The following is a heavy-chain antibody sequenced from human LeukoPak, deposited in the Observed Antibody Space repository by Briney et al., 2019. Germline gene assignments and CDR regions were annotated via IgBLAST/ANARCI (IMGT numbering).Heavy chain of an antibody. CDR3: ARDLRSSPPYFLYYMDV. J-gene: IGHJ6*03. Sequence: GGSLRLSCAASGFTFSSYSMNWVRQAPGKGLEWVSFISGSSDDIYYADSVKGRFTISRDNAKNSLFLQMNSLGVEDTAVYYCARDLRSSPPYFLYYMDVWGKGTTVTVSS. CDR2: ISGSSDDI. V-gene: IGHV3-21*06. CDR1: GFTFSSYS. D-gene: IGHD2/OR15-2a*01.